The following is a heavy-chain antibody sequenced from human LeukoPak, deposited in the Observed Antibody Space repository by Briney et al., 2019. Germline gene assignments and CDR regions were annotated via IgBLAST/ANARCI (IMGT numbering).Heavy chain of an antibody. V-gene: IGHV3-23*01. CDR1: GFTFSSYA. J-gene: IGHJ4*02. Sequence: GGSLRLSCAASGFTFSSYAMGWVRQAPGKGLEWVSAISGSGGSTYYADSVKGRFTISRDNSKNTLYLQMNSLRAEDTAVYYCANGRVPTYYYDSSGYEMDYWGQGTLVTVSS. CDR2: ISGSGGST. D-gene: IGHD3-22*01. CDR3: ANGRVPTYYYDSSGYEMDY.